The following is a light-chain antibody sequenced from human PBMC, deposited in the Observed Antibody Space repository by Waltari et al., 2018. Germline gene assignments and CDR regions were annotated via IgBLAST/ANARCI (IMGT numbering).Light chain of an antibody. V-gene: IGKV3-20*01. J-gene: IGKJ1*01. CDR2: GAS. Sequence: CRASQRVSSSYLAWYQQKPGQAPRLLIYGASSRATGIPDWFSGSGSGTDFTLTISRLEPEDFAVYYCQQYGSSPKTFGQGTKVEIK. CDR3: QQYGSSPKT. CDR1: QRVSSSY.